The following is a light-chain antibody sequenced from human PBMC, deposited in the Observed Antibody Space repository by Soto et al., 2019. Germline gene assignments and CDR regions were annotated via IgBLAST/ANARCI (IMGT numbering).Light chain of an antibody. CDR2: GAS. CDR1: QSVRSN. J-gene: IGKJ5*01. V-gene: IGKV3-15*01. Sequence: EIVMTQSPATLSVSPGERATLSCRASQSVRSNLAWYQQKPGQAPRLLIYGASTRATGIPARFSGSGSGTEFTLTISSLQSEDFAVYYCQLYNNWPLITFGQGTRLEIK. CDR3: QLYNNWPLIT.